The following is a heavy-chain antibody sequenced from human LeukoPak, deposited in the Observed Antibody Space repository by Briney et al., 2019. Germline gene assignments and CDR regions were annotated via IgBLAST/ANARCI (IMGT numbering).Heavy chain of an antibody. CDR1: GFTFRSYW. Sequence: PGGSLRLSCAASGFTFRSYWMSWVRQAPGKGLEWVAHIKQDGSQQWCVDSVKGRFTIYRDNAKNSLFLQMNSLRVEDTAVYYCARDRGDGYNNRSPFDYWGQGTQVTVSS. J-gene: IGHJ4*02. CDR3: ARDRGDGYNNRSPFDY. CDR2: IKQDGSQQ. V-gene: IGHV3-7*01. D-gene: IGHD5-24*01.